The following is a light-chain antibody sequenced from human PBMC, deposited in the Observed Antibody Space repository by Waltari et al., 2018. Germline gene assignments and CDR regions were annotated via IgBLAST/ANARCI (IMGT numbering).Light chain of an antibody. V-gene: IGKV3-20*01. CDR3: QQYGSPPYT. CDR2: AVS. Sequence: EIALTLSPGTLSLSPGERATLSCWPSQHVCSSYLAWSQQKPGHAPRLLIYAVSSRASGIPARFSGSGSGTDLTLTINSLQPEDSAVYYCQQYGSPPYTFGQGTKLEL. J-gene: IGKJ2*01. CDR1: QHVCSSY.